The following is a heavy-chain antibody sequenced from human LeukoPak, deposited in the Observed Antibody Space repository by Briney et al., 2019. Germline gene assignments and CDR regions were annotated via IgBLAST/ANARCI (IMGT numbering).Heavy chain of an antibody. CDR3: AGMIRGVPLDWSDP. V-gene: IGHV4-59*08. CDR1: GGSISSYY. D-gene: IGHD3-10*01. J-gene: IGHJ5*02. Sequence: SETLSLTCTVSGGSISSYYWSWIRQPPGKGLEWIGYIYYSGSTSYNPSLKSRVTISVDTSRNQFSLKLSSVTAADTAVYYCAGMIRGVPLDWSDPWGQGTLVTVSS. CDR2: IYYSGST.